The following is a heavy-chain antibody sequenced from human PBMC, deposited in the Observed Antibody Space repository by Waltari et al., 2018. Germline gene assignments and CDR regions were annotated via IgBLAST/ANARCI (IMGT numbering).Heavy chain of an antibody. CDR1: GFTLRNAW. J-gene: IGHJ4*02. CDR3: TGGYDYWASFDY. CDR2: IKSKTDGGTT. Sequence: EVQLVESGGGLVKPGGSLRLSCAASGFTLRNAWMSWVRQAPGKGLEWVGRIKSKTDGGTTDYAAPVKGRFTISRDDSKNTLYLQMNSLKTEDTAVYYCTGGYDYWASFDYWGQGTLVTVSS. D-gene: IGHD5-12*01. V-gene: IGHV3-15*01.